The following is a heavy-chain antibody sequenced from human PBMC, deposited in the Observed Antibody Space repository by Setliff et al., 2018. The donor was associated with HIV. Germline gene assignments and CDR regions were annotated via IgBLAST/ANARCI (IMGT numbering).Heavy chain of an antibody. D-gene: IGHD6-19*01. Sequence: SETLSLTCAVSGYSISSGSSWGWIRQPPGKGLEWIGTIYHTGSTFYNPSLKSRVTISVDTSKNRFSLKLNSVTAADAAVYYCARHDYSSGWLYDPLDIWGQGTMVTVSS. CDR3: ARHDYSSGWLYDPLDI. V-gene: IGHV4-38-2*01. CDR2: IYHTGST. J-gene: IGHJ3*02. CDR1: GYSISSGSS.